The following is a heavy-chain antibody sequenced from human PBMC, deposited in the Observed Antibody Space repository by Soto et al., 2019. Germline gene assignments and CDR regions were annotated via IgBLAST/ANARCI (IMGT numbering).Heavy chain of an antibody. Sequence: SETLSLTCAVYGGSFSDNYWSWIRQPPGKGLEWIGEINHSGSTNYNPSLKSRVTISVDTSKNQFSLKLSSVTAADTAVYYCARRLYYDSSGFGGGGMEVWGKGTMVTVSS. CDR2: INHSGST. V-gene: IGHV4-34*01. J-gene: IGHJ6*04. CDR1: GGSFSDNY. D-gene: IGHD3-22*01. CDR3: ARRLYYDSSGFGGGGMEV.